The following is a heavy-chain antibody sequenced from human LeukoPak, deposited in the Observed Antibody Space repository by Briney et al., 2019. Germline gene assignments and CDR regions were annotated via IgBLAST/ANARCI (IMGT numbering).Heavy chain of an antibody. V-gene: IGHV4-31*03. D-gene: IGHD6-6*01. CDR1: GGSISSGGYY. J-gene: IGHJ3*02. CDR2: IYYSGST. CDR3: ARGSIAARNDAFDI. Sequence: SQTLSLTCTVSGGSISSGGYYWSWIRQHPGKGLDWIGYIYYSGSTNYNPSLKSRVTISVDTSKNQFSLKLSFVTAADTAVYYCARGSIAARNDAFDIWGQGTMVTVSS.